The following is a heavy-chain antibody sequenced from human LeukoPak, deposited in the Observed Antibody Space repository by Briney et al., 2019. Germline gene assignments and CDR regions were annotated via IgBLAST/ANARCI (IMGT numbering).Heavy chain of an antibody. Sequence: GGSLRLSCAASGYTFSSYWRSWVRQAPGKGLEWVANIKQDGSEKYYVDSVKGRFTISRDNAKNSLYLQINSLRAEDTAVYYCAGGLFYLPYWGQGTLVTVSS. CDR1: GYTFSSYW. CDR2: IKQDGSEK. V-gene: IGHV3-7*04. CDR3: AGGLFYLPY. D-gene: IGHD2/OR15-2a*01. J-gene: IGHJ4*02.